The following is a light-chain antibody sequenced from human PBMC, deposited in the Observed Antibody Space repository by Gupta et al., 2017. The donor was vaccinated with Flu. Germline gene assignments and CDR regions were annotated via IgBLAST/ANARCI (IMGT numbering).Light chain of an antibody. CDR1: SSNLGAGYD. J-gene: IGLJ2*01. CDR3: QSFDSSANGWL. V-gene: IGLV1-40*01. Sequence: QSALTQPPSVSGDPVQRVTISRPGRSSNLGAGYDVHWYQQLPGTAPKLLIYSNNNRPSGVPDRFSGSKSGTSASLAIAGLQADDEADYYCQSFDSSANGWLFGGGSKLTVL. CDR2: SNN.